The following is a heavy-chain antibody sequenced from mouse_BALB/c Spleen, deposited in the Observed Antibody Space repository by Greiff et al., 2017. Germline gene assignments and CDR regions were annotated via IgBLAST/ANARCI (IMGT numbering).Heavy chain of an antibody. J-gene: IGHJ3*01. V-gene: IGHV1-4*01. D-gene: IGHD2-1*01. CDR1: GYTFTSYT. Sequence: VKLMESGAELARPGASVKMSCKASGYTFTSYTMHWVKQRPGQGLEWIGYINPSSGYTNYNQKFKDKATLTADKSSSTAYMQLSSLTSEDSAVYYCASVKNGNSWFAYWGHGTLVTVSA. CDR2: INPSSGYT. CDR3: ASVKNGNSWFAY.